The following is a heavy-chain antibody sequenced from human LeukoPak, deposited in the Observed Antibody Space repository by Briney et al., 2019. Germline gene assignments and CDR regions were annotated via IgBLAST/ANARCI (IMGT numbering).Heavy chain of an antibody. CDR1: GFTFRSYG. CDR3: AREVAYSSFFEAFDI. CDR2: IWYDGSNK. Sequence: GGSLRLSCAASGFTFRSYGMHWVRQAPGKGLEWVAVIWYDGSNKYYTDSVKGRFTISRDNSKNTLYLRMNSLRAEDTAVYYCAREVAYSSFFEAFDIWGQGTMVTVSS. J-gene: IGHJ3*02. V-gene: IGHV3-33*01. D-gene: IGHD6-6*01.